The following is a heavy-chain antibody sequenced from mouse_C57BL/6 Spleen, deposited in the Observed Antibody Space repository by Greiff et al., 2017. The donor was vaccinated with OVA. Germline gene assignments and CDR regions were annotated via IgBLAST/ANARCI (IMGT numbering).Heavy chain of an antibody. CDR3: ARVGDSNFDY. CDR1: GYTFTSYW. Sequence: VQLQQPGAELVMPGASVKLSCKASGYTFTSYWMHWVKQRPGQGLEWIGEIDPSDSYTNYNQKFKGKSTLTVDKSSSTAYMQLSSLTSEDSAVYYCARVGDSNFDYWGQGTTLTVSS. D-gene: IGHD2-5*01. J-gene: IGHJ2*01. CDR2: IDPSDSYT. V-gene: IGHV1-69*01.